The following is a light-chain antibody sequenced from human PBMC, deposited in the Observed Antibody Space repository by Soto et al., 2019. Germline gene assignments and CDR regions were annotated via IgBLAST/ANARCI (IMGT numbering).Light chain of an antibody. Sequence: DVVMTQSPLSLPVTPGEPASISCRSSQSPLHSNGYSYLDWYVQKPGQSPQLLIYLGSHRASGVPDRFSGSASGTDFTLKISRVEAEDVGVYYCMQGLQTRTFGQGTKVDIK. CDR3: MQGLQTRT. CDR2: LGS. V-gene: IGKV2-28*01. J-gene: IGKJ1*01. CDR1: QSPLHSNGYSY.